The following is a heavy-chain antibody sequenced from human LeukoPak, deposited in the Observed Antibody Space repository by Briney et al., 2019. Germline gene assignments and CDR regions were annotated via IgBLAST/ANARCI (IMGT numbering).Heavy chain of an antibody. V-gene: IGHV4-39*07. J-gene: IGHJ4*02. D-gene: IGHD2-2*01. Sequence: SETLSLTCTVSGGSISSVRYYWSWIRQPPGKGLEWIGSIYYSGGTYYNPSLKSRVTISVDTSKNQFSLKLSSVTAADTAVYYCARQGYCSSTSCYPFDYWGQGTLVTVSS. CDR2: IYYSGGT. CDR1: GGSISSVRYY. CDR3: ARQGYCSSTSCYPFDY.